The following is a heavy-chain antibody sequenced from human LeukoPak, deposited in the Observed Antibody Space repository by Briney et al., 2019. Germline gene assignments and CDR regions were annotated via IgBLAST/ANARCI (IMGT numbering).Heavy chain of an antibody. Sequence: SQTLSLTCTVSGGSISSGDYYWRWIRQPPGKGLEWIGYIYYSGSTYYNPSLKSRVTIPVDTSKNQFSLKLSSVTAADTAVYYCASTYGSGSYYLDYWGQGTLVTVSS. CDR3: ASTYGSGSYYLDY. D-gene: IGHD3-10*01. V-gene: IGHV4-30-4*01. J-gene: IGHJ4*02. CDR2: IYYSGST. CDR1: GGSISSGDYY.